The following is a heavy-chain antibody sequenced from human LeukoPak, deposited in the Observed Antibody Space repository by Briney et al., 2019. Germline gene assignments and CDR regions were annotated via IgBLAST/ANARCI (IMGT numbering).Heavy chain of an antibody. V-gene: IGHV3-23*01. Sequence: PGGSLRLSCAASGFTFSSYAMSWVRQAPGKWLEWVSAISGSGGSTYYADSVKGRFTISRDNAKNSLYLQMNSLRAEDTAVYYCARDGAAARAFDIWGQGTMVTVSS. D-gene: IGHD6-13*01. CDR2: ISGSGGST. CDR1: GFTFSSYA. CDR3: ARDGAAARAFDI. J-gene: IGHJ3*02.